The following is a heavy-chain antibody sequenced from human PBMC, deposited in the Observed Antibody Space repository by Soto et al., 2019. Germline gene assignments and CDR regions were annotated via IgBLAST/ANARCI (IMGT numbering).Heavy chain of an antibody. CDR1: GFTFTNYN. CDR3: ASAGSLAF. CDR2: IGGSGAST. Sequence: EVPLVDSGGGLVKPGGSLRLSCAASGFTFTNYNMNWVRQAPGKGLEWVSSIGGSGASTYYAESVRGRFTISRDNAKNSLYLQMNSLRAEDTALYYCASAGSLAFWGQGTLVTVSS. D-gene: IGHD2-15*01. V-gene: IGHV3-21*01. J-gene: IGHJ4*02.